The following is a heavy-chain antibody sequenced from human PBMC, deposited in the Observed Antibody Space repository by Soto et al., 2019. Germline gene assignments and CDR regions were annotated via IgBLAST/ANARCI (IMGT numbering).Heavy chain of an antibody. CDR1: GGSVSGDY. CDR2: IYSGGT. D-gene: IGHD6-19*01. V-gene: IGHV4-59*08. J-gene: IGHJ4*02. Sequence: QVQLQQSGPGLVKPSETLSLTCTVSGGSVSGDYWSWIRLAPGKRLEWIGYIYSGGTNYHPSLKNRETISVDTSKKQVSLRLTSVYAADTAIYYCARHVQWLAEFVDWGQGSQVTVSS. CDR3: ARHVQWLAEFVD.